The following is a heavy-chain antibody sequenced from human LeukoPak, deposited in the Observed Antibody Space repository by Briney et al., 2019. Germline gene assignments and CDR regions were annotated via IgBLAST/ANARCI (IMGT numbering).Heavy chain of an antibody. D-gene: IGHD6-19*01. Sequence: RASVKVPCKASGGTFNNYAISWVRQDPGQRLGWMGRIIPILGITEYPQKFQGRVTMTEDTSTDTAYMELSSLRSEDTAVYYCARSSSGWFYYYYGMDVWGQGTTVTVSS. V-gene: IGHV1-69*04. CDR1: GGTFNNYA. J-gene: IGHJ6*02. CDR2: IIPILGIT. CDR3: ARSSSGWFYYYYGMDV.